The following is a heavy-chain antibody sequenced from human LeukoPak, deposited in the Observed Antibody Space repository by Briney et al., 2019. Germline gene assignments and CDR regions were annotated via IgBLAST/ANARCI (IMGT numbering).Heavy chain of an antibody. J-gene: IGHJ6*03. D-gene: IGHD5-24*01. CDR3: ARVDGYYYYYMDV. V-gene: IGHV3-53*01. Sequence: GGSLRLSRAASGFTVSSNYMSWVRQAPGKGLEWVSVIYSGGSTYYADSVKGRFTISRDNSKNTLYLQMNSLRAGDTAVYYCARVDGYYYYYMDVWGKGTTVTVSS. CDR1: GFTVSSNY. CDR2: IYSGGST.